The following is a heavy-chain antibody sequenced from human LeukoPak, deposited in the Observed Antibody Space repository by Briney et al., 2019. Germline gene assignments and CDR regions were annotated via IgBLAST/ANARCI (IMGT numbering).Heavy chain of an antibody. CDR3: ARGNSSSWPLDY. V-gene: IGHV4-61*02. Sequence: SETLSLTCTVSGGSISSASYYWSWIRQPAGKGLEWIGRVYTSGSTNYNPSLESRVTMSVDTSKNQFSLNLSSVTAADTAVYYCARGNSSSWPLDYWGQGALVTVSS. D-gene: IGHD6-13*01. CDR2: VYTSGST. J-gene: IGHJ4*02. CDR1: GGSISSASYY.